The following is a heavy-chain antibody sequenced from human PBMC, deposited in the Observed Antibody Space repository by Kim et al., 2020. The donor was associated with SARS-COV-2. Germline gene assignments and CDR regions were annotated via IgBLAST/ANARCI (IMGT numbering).Heavy chain of an antibody. Sequence: GGSLRLSCAASGFTFSSYAMSWVRQAPGKGLEWVSAISGSGGSTYYADSVKGRFTISRDNSKNTLYLQMNSLRAEDTAVYYCAKEYYDILTGYYNFDYWGQGTLVTVSS. CDR1: GFTFSSYA. D-gene: IGHD3-9*01. V-gene: IGHV3-23*01. J-gene: IGHJ4*02. CDR3: AKEYYDILTGYYNFDY. CDR2: ISGSGGST.